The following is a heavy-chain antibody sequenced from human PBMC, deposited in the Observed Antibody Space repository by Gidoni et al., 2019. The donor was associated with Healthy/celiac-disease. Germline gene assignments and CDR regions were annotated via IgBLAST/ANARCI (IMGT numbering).Heavy chain of an antibody. J-gene: IGHJ3*02. CDR1: VFTFSIYV. D-gene: IGHD2-2*01. CDR2: ISDDGSNK. V-gene: IGHV3-30*18. Sequence: QVQLVESGGGVVQPGRSLRLSCAPSVFTFSIYVLHWVRQAPGKGLEWVAVISDDGSNKYYADSVKGRLTISRDNSKNTLYLQMNSLRAEDTAVYYCAKDLQDCSSTSCYGGHDDFDIWGQGTMVTVSS. CDR3: AKDLQDCSSTSCYGGHDDFDI.